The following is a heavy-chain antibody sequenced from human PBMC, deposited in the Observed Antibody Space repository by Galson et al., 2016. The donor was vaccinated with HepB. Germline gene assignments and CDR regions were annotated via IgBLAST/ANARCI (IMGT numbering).Heavy chain of an antibody. CDR2: IHSGGTT. J-gene: IGHJ6*02. V-gene: IGHV3-53*01. Sequence: SLRLSCAASGLTVSSNYMSWVRQAPGKGLEWVSVIHSGGTTFYAVSVQGRFLISRDSSKNTLFLQMNSVRDEGTAVYYCTRHVVKTIYGQYYGMDVWGLGTTVTVSS. CDR3: TRHVVKTIYGQYYGMDV. CDR1: GLTVSSNY. D-gene: IGHD2-15*01.